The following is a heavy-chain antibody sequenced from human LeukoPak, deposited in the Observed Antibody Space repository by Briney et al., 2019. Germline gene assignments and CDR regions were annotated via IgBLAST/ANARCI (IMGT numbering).Heavy chain of an antibody. CDR3: ASLHYDSSGYYASGYYGMDV. V-gene: IGHV5-10-1*01. J-gene: IGHJ6*02. Sequence: GESLKISCKGSGYSFTSYWISWVRQMPGKGLEWMGRIDPSDSYTNYSPSFQGHVTISADKSISTAYLQWSSLKASDTAMYYCASLHYDSSGYYASGYYGMDVWGQGTTVTVSS. CDR2: IDPSDSYT. CDR1: GYSFTSYW. D-gene: IGHD3-22*01.